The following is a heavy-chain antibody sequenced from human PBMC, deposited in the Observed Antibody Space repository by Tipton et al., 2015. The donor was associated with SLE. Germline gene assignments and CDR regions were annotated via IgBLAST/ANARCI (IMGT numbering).Heavy chain of an antibody. CDR2: VYPTNGDT. CDR3: VREKNFYYF. D-gene: IGHD2-21*02. V-gene: IGHV1-2*02. Sequence: QLVQSGAEVKKPGASVKVSCETSGYTFSVYFIHWVRQAPGQGLEWMGWVYPTNGDTRYAEKFQGRVTMTRDTSVNAVYLELNRLISDDTAAYFCVREKNFYYFWGQGALVTVSS. J-gene: IGHJ4*02. CDR1: GYTFSVYF.